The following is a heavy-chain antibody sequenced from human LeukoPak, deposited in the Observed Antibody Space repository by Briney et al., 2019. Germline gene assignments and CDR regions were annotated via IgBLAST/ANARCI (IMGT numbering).Heavy chain of an antibody. CDR2: IYPGDSDT. J-gene: IGHJ6*02. D-gene: IGHD6-13*01. CDR3: ARHPGSSWNYYYYYGMDV. V-gene: IGHV5-51*01. CDR1: GYSFTSYW. Sequence: HGESLKISCKGSGYSFTSYWIGWVRQMPGKGLEWMGIIYPGDSDTRYTPSFQGQVTIPADKSISTAYLQWSSLKASDTAMYYCARHPGSSWNYYYYYGMDVWGQGTTVTVSS.